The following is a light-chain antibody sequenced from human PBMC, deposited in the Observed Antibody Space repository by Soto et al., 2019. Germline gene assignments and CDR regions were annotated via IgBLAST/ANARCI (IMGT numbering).Light chain of an antibody. CDR2: ANT. Sequence: QSVLTQPPSVSGAPGQRVTISCTGSSSNIGADYNVHWYQQLLGTAPKLLIYANTNRPSGVPDRFSGSKSGTSASLAITGLQAEDEADYYCQSYDSSLYVSVFGGGTKLTVL. CDR3: QSYDSSLYVSV. V-gene: IGLV1-40*01. J-gene: IGLJ2*01. CDR1: SSNIGADYN.